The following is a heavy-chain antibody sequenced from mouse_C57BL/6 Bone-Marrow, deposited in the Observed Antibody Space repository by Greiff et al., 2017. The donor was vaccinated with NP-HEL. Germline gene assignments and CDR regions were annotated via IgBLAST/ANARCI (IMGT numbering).Heavy chain of an antibody. CDR1: GFTFSSYA. D-gene: IGHD2-4*01. J-gene: IGHJ3*01. Sequence: EVNVVESGGGLVKPGGSLKLSCAASGFTFSSYAMSWVRQTPEKRLEWVATISDGGSYTYYPDNVKGRFTISRDNAKNNRYLQMSHLKSEDTAMYYCAREGDYDYAAWFAYWGQGTLVTVSA. CDR2: ISDGGSYT. CDR3: AREGDYDYAAWFAY. V-gene: IGHV5-4*01.